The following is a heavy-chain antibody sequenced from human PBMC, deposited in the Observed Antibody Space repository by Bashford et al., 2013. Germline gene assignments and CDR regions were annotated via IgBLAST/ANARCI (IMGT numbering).Heavy chain of an antibody. V-gene: IGHV3-23*01. CDR3: AKDPRRGRFLEWLSEDYYGMDV. D-gene: IGHD3-3*01. CDR2: ISGSGGST. Sequence: VRQAPGKGLEWVSAISGSGGSTYYADSVKGRFTISRDNSKNTLYLQMNSLRAEDTAVYYCAKDPRRGRFLEWLSEDYYGMDVWGQGTTVTVSS. J-gene: IGHJ6*02.